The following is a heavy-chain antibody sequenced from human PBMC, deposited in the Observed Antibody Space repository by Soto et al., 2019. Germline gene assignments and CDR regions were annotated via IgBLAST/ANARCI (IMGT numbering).Heavy chain of an antibody. Sequence: ASVKVSCKASGYTFTSYGISWVRQAPGQGLEWMGWISAYNGNTNYAQKLQGRVTMTTDTSTSTAYMELRSLRSDDTAVYYCANSGVVVAATDGAFDIWGQGTMVTVSS. D-gene: IGHD2-15*01. CDR2: ISAYNGNT. V-gene: IGHV1-18*01. J-gene: IGHJ3*02. CDR1: GYTFTSYG. CDR3: ANSGVVVAATDGAFDI.